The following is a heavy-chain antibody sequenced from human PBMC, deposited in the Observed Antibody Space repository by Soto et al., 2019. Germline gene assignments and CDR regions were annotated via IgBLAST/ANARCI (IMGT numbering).Heavy chain of an antibody. CDR1: GGSISIGTDY. D-gene: IGHD3-22*01. V-gene: IGHV4-39*01. J-gene: IGHJ4*02. Sequence: QLQLQESGPGLVKPSETLSLTCTVSGGSISIGTDYWGWIRQPPGKGLEWIGNIHYSGSTNYNPSLMSRVTISVDTSKNEFSLTLSSLTAADTAVYYCARRHRNDYYDRSIYVPWGQGTKVTVSS. CDR2: IHYSGST. CDR3: ARRHRNDYYDRSIYVP.